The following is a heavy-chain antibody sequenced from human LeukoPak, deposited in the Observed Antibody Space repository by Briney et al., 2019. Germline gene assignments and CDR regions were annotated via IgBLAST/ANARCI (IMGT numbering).Heavy chain of an antibody. CDR2: INHSGST. V-gene: IGHV4-34*01. CDR3: ASKVYSSRMQLPRGIWFDP. D-gene: IGHD6-19*01. J-gene: IGHJ5*02. CDR1: GGSFSGYY. Sequence: SETLSLTCAVYGGSFSGYYWSWIRQPPGKGLEWIGEINHSGSTNYNPSLKSRVTISVDTSKNQFSLKLSSVTAADTAVYYCASKVYSSRMQLPRGIWFDPWGQGTLVTVSS.